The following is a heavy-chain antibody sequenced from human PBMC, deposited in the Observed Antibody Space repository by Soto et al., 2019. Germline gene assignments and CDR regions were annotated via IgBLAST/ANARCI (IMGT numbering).Heavy chain of an antibody. V-gene: IGHV4-59*08. CDR3: ARRYGPGFDY. CDR2: IYYSGTT. D-gene: IGHD4-17*01. Sequence: SETLSLTWTVSGGSISRYYWSWIRQPPGKGLEWIGYIYYSGTTNYNPSLKSRVTISVDTSKNQFSLKLSSVTAADTAVYYCARRYGPGFDYWGQGILVTVSS. CDR1: GGSISRYY. J-gene: IGHJ4*02.